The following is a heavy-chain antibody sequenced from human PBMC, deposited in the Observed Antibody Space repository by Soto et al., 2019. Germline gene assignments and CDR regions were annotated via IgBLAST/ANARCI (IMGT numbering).Heavy chain of an antibody. CDR1: GFTFSSYG. V-gene: IGHV3-30*18. D-gene: IGHD3-10*01. CDR3: AKDCVITMVRGVTGYYYGMDV. Sequence: QVQLVESGGGVVQPGRSRRLSCAASGFTFSSYGMHWVRQAPGKGLEWVAVISYDGSNKYYADSVKGRFTISRDNSKNALYLQMNSLRAEDTAVYYCAKDCVITMVRGVTGYYYGMDVWGQGTTVTVSS. CDR2: ISYDGSNK. J-gene: IGHJ6*02.